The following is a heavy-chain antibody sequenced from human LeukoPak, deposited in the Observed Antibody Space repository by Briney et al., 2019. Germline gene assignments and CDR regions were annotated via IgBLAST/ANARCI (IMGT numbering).Heavy chain of an antibody. CDR2: IYYTGST. D-gene: IGHD2-21*01. CDR1: GDSISRSTYY. J-gene: IGHJ6*03. V-gene: IGHV4-39*01. Sequence: SETLSLTCTVSGDSISRSTYYWGWIRQPPGEGLDWIGSIYYTGSTYYNPSLKSRLTIAVDTSKNKFSLNLTSVTAADTAIYYCAVHARAHIDYMDVWGKGTTVIVSS. CDR3: AVHARAHIDYMDV.